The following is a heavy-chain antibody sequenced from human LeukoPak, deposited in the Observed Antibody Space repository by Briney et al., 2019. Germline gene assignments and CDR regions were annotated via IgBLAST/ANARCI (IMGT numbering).Heavy chain of an antibody. D-gene: IGHD2-15*01. V-gene: IGHV1-18*01. CDR3: ASTPSGPYYYYYYYMDV. CDR1: GYTFTSYG. CDR2: ISTYNANS. Sequence: ASVKVSCKASGYTFTSYGISWVRQAPGQGLEWMGWISTYNANSNHAQKFQGRVTMTTETSTSTAYMELRSLRSDDTAVYYCASTPSGPYYYYYYYMDVWGKGTTVTVSS. J-gene: IGHJ6*03.